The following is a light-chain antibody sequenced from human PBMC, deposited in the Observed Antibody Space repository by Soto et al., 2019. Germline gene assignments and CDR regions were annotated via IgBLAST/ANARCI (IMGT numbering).Light chain of an antibody. CDR3: QQYETLPLT. V-gene: IGKV1-33*01. Sequence: DIQMTQSPSSLSASVGDGVTITCQASQDITNYLNWYQQKPGKSPKLLIFDAANLEAGVPSRFSGSGSGTEFTFTISSLQPEDIATYYCQQYETLPLTFGGGTKVE. CDR2: DAA. CDR1: QDITNY. J-gene: IGKJ4*01.